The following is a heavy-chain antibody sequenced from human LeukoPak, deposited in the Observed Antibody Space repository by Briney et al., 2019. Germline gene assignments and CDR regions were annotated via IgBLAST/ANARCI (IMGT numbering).Heavy chain of an antibody. V-gene: IGHV3-21*01. D-gene: IGHD3-3*01. J-gene: IGHJ4*02. CDR3: AREIFWSGYYPNLHFDY. CDR1: GFTFSSYS. Sequence: KPGGSLRLSCAASGFTFSSYSMNWVRQAPGKGLEWVSSISSSSSYIYYADSVKGRFTISRDNAKNSLYLQMNSLRAEDTAVYYCAREIFWSGYYPNLHFDYWGQGTLVTVSS. CDR2: ISSSSSYI.